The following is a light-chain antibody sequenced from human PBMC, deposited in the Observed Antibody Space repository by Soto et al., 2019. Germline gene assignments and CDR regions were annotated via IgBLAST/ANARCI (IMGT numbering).Light chain of an antibody. V-gene: IGKV1-39*01. Sequence: DIQMTQSPSSLSASVGDRVTITCRASQTTNNYLNWFQQKPGKAPQYLIQAASILQSGVPSRFSGSGSGTEFILTINNLQPEDFASYFCLQVYSFPRTFGLGTKVDIK. CDR3: LQVYSFPRT. CDR2: AAS. CDR1: QTTNNY. J-gene: IGKJ1*01.